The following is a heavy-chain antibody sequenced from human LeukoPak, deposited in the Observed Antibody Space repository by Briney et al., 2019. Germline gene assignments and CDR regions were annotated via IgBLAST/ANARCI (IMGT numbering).Heavy chain of an antibody. J-gene: IGHJ4*02. D-gene: IGHD6-25*01. CDR3: ARDPAPQRH. CDR2: ISGRNGNT. V-gene: IGHV3-23*01. CDR1: GFTFSNYG. Sequence: GGSLRLSCAASGFTFSNYGMSWVRQAPGKGLEWVSSISGRNGNTYYADSVKGRFTISRDNAKNTVYLQMNNLRAEDTAVYYCARDPAPQRHWGQGTLVSVSS.